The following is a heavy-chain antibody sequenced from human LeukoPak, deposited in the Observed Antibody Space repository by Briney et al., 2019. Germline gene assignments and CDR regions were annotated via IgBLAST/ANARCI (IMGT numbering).Heavy chain of an antibody. CDR3: ARERRGEYYFDY. CDR2: ISSSSSYI. J-gene: IGHJ4*02. CDR1: GFTFSSYS. Sequence: PGGSLRLSCAASGFTFSSYSMNWVRQAPGKGLEWVSSISSSSSYIYYADSVKGRFTISRDNAKNSLYLQRNSLRAEDTAVYYCARERRGEYYFDYWGQGTLVTVSS. D-gene: IGHD3-10*01. V-gene: IGHV3-21*01.